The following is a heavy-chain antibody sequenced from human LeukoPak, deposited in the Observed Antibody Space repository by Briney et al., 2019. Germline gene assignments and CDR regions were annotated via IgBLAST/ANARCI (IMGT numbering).Heavy chain of an antibody. J-gene: IGHJ4*02. CDR1: GFTFSSYS. V-gene: IGHV3-21*01. CDR2: ISSSSTYM. Sequence: GSLRLSCAASGFTFSSYSMNWVRQAPGKGLEWVSSISSSSTYMFYADSVRGRFTISRDNAKNSLYLQMNSLRAEDTAVYYCARDRGSGWHTFDYWGQGTLVTVSS. CDR3: ARDRGSGWHTFDY. D-gene: IGHD6-19*01.